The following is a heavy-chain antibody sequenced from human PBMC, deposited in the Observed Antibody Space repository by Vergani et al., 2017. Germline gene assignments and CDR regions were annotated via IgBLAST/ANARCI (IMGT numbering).Heavy chain of an antibody. J-gene: IGHJ4*02. CDR2: IIPIFGTA. CDR1: GGTFSSYA. D-gene: IGHD3-22*01. Sequence: QVQLVQSGAEVKKPGSSVKVSCKASGGTFSSYAISWVRQAPGQGLEWMGRIIPIFGTANYAQEFQGRVTITACESTGTAYMELSSLRSEDTAVYYCAGGSSQGTYYYDSSGYVYWGQGTLVTVSS. CDR3: AGGSSQGTYYYDSSGYVY. V-gene: IGHV1-69*13.